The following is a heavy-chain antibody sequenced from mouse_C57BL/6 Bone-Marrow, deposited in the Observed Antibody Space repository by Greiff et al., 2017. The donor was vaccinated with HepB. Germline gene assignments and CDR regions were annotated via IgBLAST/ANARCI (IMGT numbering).Heavy chain of an antibody. V-gene: IGHV1-15*01. D-gene: IGHD1-1*01. CDR1: GYTFTDYE. J-gene: IGHJ2*01. CDR3: TRRYGSSPYYFDY. CDR2: IDPETGGT. Sequence: QVQLQQSGAALVRPGASVTLSCKASGYTFTDYEMHWVKQTPVHGLEWIGAIDPETGGTAYNQKFKGKAILTADKSSSTAYMELRSLTSEDSAVYYCTRRYGSSPYYFDYWGQGTTLTVSS.